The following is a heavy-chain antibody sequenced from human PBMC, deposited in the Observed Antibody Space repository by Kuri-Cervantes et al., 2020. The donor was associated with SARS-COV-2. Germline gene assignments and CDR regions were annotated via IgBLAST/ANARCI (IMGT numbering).Heavy chain of an antibody. CDR3: AREREGKHSVVVNPDY. V-gene: IGHV3-11*04. CDR1: GFTFSDYY. CDR2: TSTSGSNM. Sequence: GASLKISCAASGFTFSDYYMSWIRQAPGRVLEWVSYTSTSGSNMYFADSVTGRFTISRDNAKNSLYLQMNSLRAEDTAVYYCAREREGKHSVVVNPDYWGQGTLVTVSS. J-gene: IGHJ4*02. D-gene: IGHD2-21*01.